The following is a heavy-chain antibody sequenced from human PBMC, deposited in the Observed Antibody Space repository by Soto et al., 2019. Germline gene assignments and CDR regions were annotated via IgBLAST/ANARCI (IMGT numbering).Heavy chain of an antibody. Sequence: EVQLLESGGGLVQPGGSLRLSCAASGLTFSSYAMTWVRQAPGKGLEWVSAISGSGYSTDYADSVKGRFTISRDNSKNTLYLQMNNLRVEDTAVYYCAKDMLSAAASDAFDIWGQGTMVTVSS. CDR1: GLTFSSYA. V-gene: IGHV3-23*01. D-gene: IGHD2-2*01. CDR3: AKDMLSAAASDAFDI. J-gene: IGHJ3*02. CDR2: ISGSGYST.